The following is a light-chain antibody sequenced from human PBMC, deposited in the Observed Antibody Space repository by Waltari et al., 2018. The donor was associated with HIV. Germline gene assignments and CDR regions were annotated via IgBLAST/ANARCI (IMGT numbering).Light chain of an antibody. Sequence: QSVLTQPPSASGTPGQTVTISCSGSTSNVETQWVYWYQQLPGTVPKLLIYRNYQRPSGVPDRFSSSKSGASVSLIISGLRSEDEADYSCGVWDSTLKQWLFGGGTKLTVL. CDR3: GVWDSTLKQWL. CDR1: TSNVETQW. V-gene: IGLV1-47*01. CDR2: RNY. J-gene: IGLJ3*02.